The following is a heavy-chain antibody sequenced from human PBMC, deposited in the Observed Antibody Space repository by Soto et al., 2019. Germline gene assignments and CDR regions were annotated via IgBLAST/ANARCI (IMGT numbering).Heavy chain of an antibody. J-gene: IGHJ6*02. D-gene: IGHD6-13*01. V-gene: IGHV4-34*01. CDR3: ARGRGQQLVRWLYYYYGMDV. CDR2: INHSGST. CDR1: GGSFSGYY. Sequence: SETLSLTCAVYGGSFSGYYWSWIRQPPGKGLEWIGEINHSGSTNYNPSLKSRVTISVDTSKNQFSLKLSPVTAADTAVYYGARGRGQQLVRWLYYYYGMDVWGQGTTVTVSS.